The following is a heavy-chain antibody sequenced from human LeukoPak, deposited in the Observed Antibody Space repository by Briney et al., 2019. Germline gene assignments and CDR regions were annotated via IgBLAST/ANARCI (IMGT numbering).Heavy chain of an antibody. CDR1: GGTFSSYA. Sequence: ASVKVSCKASGGTFSSYAISWVRQAPGQGLEWMGGIIPIFGTVNYAQKFQGRVTITADESTSTAYMELSSLRSEDTAVYYCARAHYYDSSGYSYYFDYWGQGTLVTVSS. V-gene: IGHV1-69*01. D-gene: IGHD3-22*01. J-gene: IGHJ4*02. CDR2: IIPIFGTV. CDR3: ARAHYYDSSGYSYYFDY.